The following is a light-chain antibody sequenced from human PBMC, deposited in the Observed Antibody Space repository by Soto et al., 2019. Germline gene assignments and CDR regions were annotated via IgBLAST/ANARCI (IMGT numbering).Light chain of an antibody. CDR3: QQYGSP. J-gene: IGKJ4*01. CDR1: QSVSSN. Sequence: EIVMTQSPATLSVCPGERATLSCRASQSVSSNLAWYQQKPGQAPRLLIYGASTRATGIPDRFSGSGSGTEFTLTINRLEPEDFAVYYCQQYGSPFGGGTKVDIK. V-gene: IGKV3-15*01. CDR2: GAS.